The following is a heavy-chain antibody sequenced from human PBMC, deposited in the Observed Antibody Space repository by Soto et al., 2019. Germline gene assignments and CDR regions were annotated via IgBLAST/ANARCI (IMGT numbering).Heavy chain of an antibody. CDR1: GFTFSNAW. CDR2: IKSKTDGGTT. J-gene: IGHJ4*02. V-gene: IGHV3-15*07. CDR3: TTEGWAGDDFWSGYKYYFDY. Sequence: GGSLRLSCAASGFTFSNAWMNWVRQAPGKGLEWVGRIKSKTDGGTTDYAAPVKGRFTISRDDSKNTLYLQMNSLKTEDTAVYYCTTEGWAGDDFWSGYKYYFDYWGQGTLVTVSS. D-gene: IGHD3-3*01.